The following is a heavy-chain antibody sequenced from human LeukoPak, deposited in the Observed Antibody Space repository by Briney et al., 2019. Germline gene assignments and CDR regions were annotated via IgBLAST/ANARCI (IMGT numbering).Heavy chain of an antibody. CDR3: ARGSITIFGVVIHAFDI. CDR1: GGTFSSYT. Sequence: SVKVSCKASGGTFSSYTISWVRQAPGQGLEWMGRIIPILGIANCAQKFQGRVTITADKSTSTAYMELSSLRSEDTAVYYCARGSITIFGVVIHAFDIWGQGTMVTVSS. CDR2: IIPILGIA. D-gene: IGHD3-3*01. V-gene: IGHV1-69*02. J-gene: IGHJ3*02.